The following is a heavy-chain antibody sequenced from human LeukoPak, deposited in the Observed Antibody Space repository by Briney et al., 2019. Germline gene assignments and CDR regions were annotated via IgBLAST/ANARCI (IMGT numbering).Heavy chain of an antibody. CDR1: GFTFSSYG. V-gene: IGHV3-30*18. D-gene: IGHD4-17*01. CDR3: AKDSGYGDGNYYYYYGMDV. Sequence: GGSLRLSCAASGFTFSSYGMNWVRQAPGKGLEWVAVISYDGSNKYYADSVKGRFTISRDNSKNTLYLQMNSLRAEDTAVYYCAKDSGYGDGNYYYYYGMDVWGQGTTVTVSS. J-gene: IGHJ6*02. CDR2: ISYDGSNK.